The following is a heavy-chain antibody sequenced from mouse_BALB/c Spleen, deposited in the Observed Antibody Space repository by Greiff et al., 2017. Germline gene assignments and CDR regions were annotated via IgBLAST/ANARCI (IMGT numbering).Heavy chain of an antibody. Sequence: EVQLVESGGGLVQPGGSLKLSCAASGFTFSSYGMSWVRQTPDKRLELVATINSNGGSTYYPDSVKGRFTISRDNAKNTLYLQMSSLKSEDTAMYYCAREVRHWYFDVWGAGTTVTVSS. CDR1: GFTFSSYG. V-gene: IGHV5-6-3*01. D-gene: IGHD2-14*01. CDR2: INSNGGST. J-gene: IGHJ1*01. CDR3: AREVRHWYFDV.